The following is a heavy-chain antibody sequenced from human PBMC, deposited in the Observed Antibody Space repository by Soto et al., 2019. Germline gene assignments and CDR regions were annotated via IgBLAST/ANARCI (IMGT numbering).Heavy chain of an antibody. CDR3: AISRPPLSYGSGTVFDY. CDR1: GVKFRNYG. D-gene: IGHD3-10*01. CDR2: IWYDGSNK. Sequence: GRPQRLSSRAWGVKFRNYGMHWVSQDKGKGLEWVAVIWYDGSNKYYADSVKGRFTISRDHSKNALYLQMNSLRAEDTAVYYCAISRPPLSYGSGTVFDYWGQGTLVPVSS. J-gene: IGHJ4*02. V-gene: IGHV3-33*01.